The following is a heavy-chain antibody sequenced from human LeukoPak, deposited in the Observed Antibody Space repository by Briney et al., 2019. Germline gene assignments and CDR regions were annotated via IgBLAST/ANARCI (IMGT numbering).Heavy chain of an antibody. J-gene: IGHJ3*02. V-gene: IGHV1-69*04. CDR1: GRTFSSYA. CDR3: ARDLWQQRPDI. CDR2: VIPILGIT. D-gene: IGHD6-25*01. Sequence: GSSVKVSCKASGRTFSSYAMSWVRQAPGQGLEWMGRVIPILGITNYAQKFQGRVTIIADKSTSTTYMELSSLRSDDTAVYYYARDLWQQRPDIWGQGTKVTVSS.